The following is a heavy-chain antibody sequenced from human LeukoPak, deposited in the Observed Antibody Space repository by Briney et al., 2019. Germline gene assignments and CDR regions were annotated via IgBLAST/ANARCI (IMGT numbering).Heavy chain of an antibody. Sequence: ASVNASCKTSGYTFTSLGINWVRQVPGQGLEWMGWASTYNGNTNYAQKFKGRVTLTTATSTSTAYMELRSLRDDDTAFYFCERDHYYGSGTYSPWGQGTLVTVSS. CDR2: ASTYNGNT. D-gene: IGHD3-10*01. CDR3: ERDHYYGSGTYSP. J-gene: IGHJ5*02. CDR1: GYTFTSLG. V-gene: IGHV1-18*01.